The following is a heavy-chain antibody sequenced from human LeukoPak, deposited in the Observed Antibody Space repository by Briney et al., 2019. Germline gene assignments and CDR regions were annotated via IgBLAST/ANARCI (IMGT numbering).Heavy chain of an antibody. CDR1: GYTFTSYG. D-gene: IGHD2-21*02. CDR2: ISTYNGNT. V-gene: IGHV1-18*01. Sequence: ASVKVSCKASGYTFTSYGISWVRQAPGQGLEWMGWISTYNGNTNYAQKFQDRVTMTTDTSTSTAYMELRSLRSDDTAVYYCARESPSGGDCYGYWGQGTLVTVSS. CDR3: ARESPSGGDCYGY. J-gene: IGHJ4*02.